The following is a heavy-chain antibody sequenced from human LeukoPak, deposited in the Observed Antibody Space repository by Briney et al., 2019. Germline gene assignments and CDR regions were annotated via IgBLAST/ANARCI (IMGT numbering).Heavy chain of an antibody. J-gene: IGHJ4*02. Sequence: PSETLSLTCAVYGGSFSGYYWSWIRQPPGKGVEWIGEINNSGSTNYNPSLKRRVTISVEKSKNKFSLKLSSVTAADTAVYYCARALTRLVRIDYWGQGTLVTVSS. CDR3: ARALTRLVRIDY. CDR1: GGSFSGYY. D-gene: IGHD3-9*01. V-gene: IGHV4-34*01. CDR2: INNSGST.